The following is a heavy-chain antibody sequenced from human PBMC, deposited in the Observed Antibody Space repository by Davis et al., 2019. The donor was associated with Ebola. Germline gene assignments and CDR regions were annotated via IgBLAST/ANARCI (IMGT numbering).Heavy chain of an antibody. CDR1: RVTFSTSW. D-gene: IGHD6-19*01. CDR2: ISTSSGTI. V-gene: IGHV3-48*04. J-gene: IGHJ6*03. Sequence: PGGSLRLSCAASRVTFSTSWMHWVRQAPGKGLEWISYISTSSGTIYYADSVKGRFTISRDNAKNSVFLEMNSLRAEDTAVYFCVRDPQHAGGWLYYMDVWGKGTTVTVSS. CDR3: VRDPQHAGGWLYYMDV.